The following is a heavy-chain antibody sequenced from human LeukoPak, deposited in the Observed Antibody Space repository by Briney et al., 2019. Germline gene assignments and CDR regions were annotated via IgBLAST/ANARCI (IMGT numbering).Heavy chain of an antibody. CDR1: GFIFSTFW. CDR2: IKEDGSEK. D-gene: IGHD3-9*01. J-gene: IGHJ4*02. CDR3: ARDSDWAFDS. Sequence: GESLRLSCVASGFIFSTFWMTWVRQAPGKGLEWVAKIKEDGSEKYYVDSVKGRFSISRDNAKNSLYLQMNSLRAEDTAVYYCARDSDWAFDSWGLGTLVTVPS. V-gene: IGHV3-7*01.